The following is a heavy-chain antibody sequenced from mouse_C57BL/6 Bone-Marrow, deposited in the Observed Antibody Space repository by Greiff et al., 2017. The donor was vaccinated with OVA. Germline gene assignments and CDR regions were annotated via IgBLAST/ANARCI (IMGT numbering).Heavy chain of an antibody. CDR3: VAPGFAY. CDR1: GYTFTSYW. V-gene: IGHV1-69*01. J-gene: IGHJ3*01. Sequence: QVQLQQPGAELVMPGASVKLSCKASGYTFTSYWMHWVKQRPGQGLEWIGEIDPSDSYTNYTQKVKGKYTLTVDKSSSTAYMQLSSLTSEDSAVYYCVAPGFAYWGQGILVTVSA. CDR2: IDPSDSYT.